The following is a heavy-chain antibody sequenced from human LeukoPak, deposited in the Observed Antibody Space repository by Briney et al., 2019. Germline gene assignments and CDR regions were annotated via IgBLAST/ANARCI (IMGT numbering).Heavy chain of an antibody. V-gene: IGHV3-15*01. CDR1: GFTFSNAW. CDR2: IKSKTDGGTT. J-gene: IGHJ4*02. Sequence: GGSLRLSCAAFGFTFSNAWMNWVRQAPGKGLEWVGRIKSKTDGGTTDYAAPVKGRFTISRADSKTTLYLQMNSLKTEDTAVYYCTTRYCSGGRCDYWGQGTLVTVSS. CDR3: TTRYCSGGRCDY. D-gene: IGHD2-15*01.